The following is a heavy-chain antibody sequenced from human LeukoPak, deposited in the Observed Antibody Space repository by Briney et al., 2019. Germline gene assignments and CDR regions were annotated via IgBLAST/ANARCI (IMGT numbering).Heavy chain of an antibody. CDR3: ARDRGSGSLNWFDP. J-gene: IGHJ5*02. CDR2: IYTSGST. D-gene: IGHD3-10*01. Sequence: SETLSLTCAVYGGSFSGYYWSWIRQPAGKGLEWIGRIYTSGSTNYNPSLKSRVTMSVDTSKNQFSLKLSSVTAADTAVYYCARDRGSGSLNWFDPWGQGTLVTVSS. V-gene: IGHV4-4*07. CDR1: GGSFSGYY.